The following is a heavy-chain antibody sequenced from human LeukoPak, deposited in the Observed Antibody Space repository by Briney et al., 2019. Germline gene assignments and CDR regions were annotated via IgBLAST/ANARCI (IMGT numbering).Heavy chain of an antibody. CDR2: IWYDGSNK. V-gene: IGHV3-33*01. Sequence: GRSLRLSCAASGFTFSSYGMHWVRQAPGKGLEWVAVIWYDGSNKYYADSVKGRFTISRDNSKNTLYLQMNSLRAEDTAVYYCARDPHLGYCSSTSCYGIFGYWGQGTLVTVSS. CDR3: ARDPHLGYCSSTSCYGIFGY. CDR1: GFTFSSYG. D-gene: IGHD2-2*01. J-gene: IGHJ4*02.